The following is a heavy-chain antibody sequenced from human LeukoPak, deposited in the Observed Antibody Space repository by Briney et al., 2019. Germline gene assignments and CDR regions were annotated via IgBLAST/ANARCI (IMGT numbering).Heavy chain of an antibody. D-gene: IGHD6-13*01. V-gene: IGHV4-39*07. J-gene: IGHJ6*03. Sequence: SETLSLTCSVSAGSISSSSYYWGWIRQPPGKGLELLGSINYSGSTSYNPSIKSRVTISVDTTKNQFSLKLSSVTAADTEVYYCASSGDDSRDIYYYYYYMDVWGKGTTVTVSS. CDR3: ASSGDDSRDIYYYYYYMDV. CDR2: INYSGST. CDR1: AGSISSSSYY.